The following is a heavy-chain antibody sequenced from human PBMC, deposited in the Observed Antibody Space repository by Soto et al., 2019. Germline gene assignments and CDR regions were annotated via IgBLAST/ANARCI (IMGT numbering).Heavy chain of an antibody. CDR1: GYTFTSYA. D-gene: IGHD2-2*01. J-gene: IGHJ4*02. V-gene: IGHV1-3*01. CDR2: INAGNGNT. CDR3: ASTREDIVVVPAAMMGY. Sequence: ASVKVSCKASGYTFTSYAMHWVRQAPGQRLEWMGWINAGNGNTKYSQKFQGRVTITRDTSASTAYMELSSLRSEDTAVYYCASTREDIVVVPAAMMGYWGQGTLVTVSS.